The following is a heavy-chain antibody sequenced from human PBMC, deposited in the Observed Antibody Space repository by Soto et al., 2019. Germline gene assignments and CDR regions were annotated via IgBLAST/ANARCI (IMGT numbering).Heavy chain of an antibody. CDR3: ARVAPHGETAMVYLDY. D-gene: IGHD5-18*01. CDR1: GFTFGGYA. J-gene: IGHJ4*02. CDR2: IRNKGYSGTT. Sequence: PGGSLRLSCATSGFTFGGYAMSWFRQAPGKGLEWVGFIRNKGYSGTTEYAASVTGRFTISRDDSKSIAYLQMNSLKTEDTAVYFCARVAPHGETAMVYLDYWGQGTMVTVSS. V-gene: IGHV3-49*03.